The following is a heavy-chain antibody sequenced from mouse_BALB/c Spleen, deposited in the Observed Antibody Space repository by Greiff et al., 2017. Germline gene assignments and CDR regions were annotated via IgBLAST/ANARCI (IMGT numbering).Heavy chain of an antibody. CDR3: ARNEEILLPWYFDV. CDR1: GFSLTSYG. D-gene: IGHD1-1*01. CDR2: TWSGGST. V-gene: IGHV2-4-1*01. J-gene: IGHJ1*01. Sequence: QVQLKESGPGLVQPSQSLSITCTVSGFSLTSYGVHWVRQSPGKGLEWLGVTWSGGSTDYNAAFISRLSISKDNSKSQVFFKMNSLQADDTAIYYCARNEEILLPWYFDVWGAGTTVTVSS.